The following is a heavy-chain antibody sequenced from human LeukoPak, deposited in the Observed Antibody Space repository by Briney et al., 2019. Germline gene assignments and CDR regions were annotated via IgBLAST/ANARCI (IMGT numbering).Heavy chain of an antibody. V-gene: IGHV1-69*04. J-gene: IGHJ6*02. CDR1: GGTFSSYA. D-gene: IGHD4-17*01. Sequence: GASVKVSCKASGGTFSSYAISWVRQGPGQGLEWMGMIIPILGIANYAQKFQGRVTITADKSTSTAYMELSSLRSEDTAVYYCARAFPVTTSSYYYYGMDVWGQGTTVTVSS. CDR3: ARAFPVTTSSYYYYGMDV. CDR2: IIPILGIA.